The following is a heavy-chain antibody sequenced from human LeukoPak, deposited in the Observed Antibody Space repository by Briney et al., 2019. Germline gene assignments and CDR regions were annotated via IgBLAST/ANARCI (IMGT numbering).Heavy chain of an antibody. V-gene: IGHV1-24*01. Sequence: ASVKVSCKVSGYTLTELSMHWVRQAPGKGLEWMGGFDPEDGETIYAQKFQGRVTMTEDTSTDTAYMELSSLRSEDTAVYYCAKERAYYDSSGYLAYYGMDVWGQGTTVTVSS. CDR1: GYTLTELS. J-gene: IGHJ6*02. CDR3: AKERAYYDSSGYLAYYGMDV. CDR2: FDPEDGET. D-gene: IGHD3-22*01.